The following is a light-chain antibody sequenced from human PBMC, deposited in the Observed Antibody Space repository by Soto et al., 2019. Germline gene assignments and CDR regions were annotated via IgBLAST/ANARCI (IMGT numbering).Light chain of an antibody. J-gene: IGKJ4*01. Sequence: DIQMTQSPSSLSASVGDRVTITCRASQSISSYLNWYQHKPGKAPKLLIYAASSLQSGVPSRFSGSGSGTDFTPTISSLQPEDFATYYCQQSYSTPGATFGGGTKVDIK. CDR2: AAS. V-gene: IGKV1-39*01. CDR3: QQSYSTPGAT. CDR1: QSISSY.